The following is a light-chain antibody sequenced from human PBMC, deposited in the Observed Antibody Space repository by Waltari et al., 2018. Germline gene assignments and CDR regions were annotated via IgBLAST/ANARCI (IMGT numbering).Light chain of an antibody. CDR1: PSLLQSDGKTF. Sequence: GVTQSPLSLSVTPGQQASMSCKSSPSLLQSDGKTFIYWYLQRPGQSPQLLIFEICNRFSGVPERFSGSGSGTDFTLNISRVADDDGGTYYCMQTLQPWTIGQGTKVEIK. CDR3: MQTLQPWT. V-gene: IGKV2D-29*02. J-gene: IGKJ1*01. CDR2: EIC.